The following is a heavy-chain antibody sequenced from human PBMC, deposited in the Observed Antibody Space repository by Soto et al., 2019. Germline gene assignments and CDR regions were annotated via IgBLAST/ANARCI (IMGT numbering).Heavy chain of an antibody. V-gene: IGHV1-69*01. CDR2: ISPIFGTA. CDR1: GGTFSSYA. Sequence: QVQLVQSGAEAKKPGSSVKVSCKASGGTFSSYAISWVRQAPGQGLEWMGGISPIFGTANYAQKFQGRVTITADESTSTAYMELSSLRSEDTAVYYCARALNYYDSSAPTGDWFAPWGQGTLVTVSS. D-gene: IGHD3-22*01. J-gene: IGHJ5*02. CDR3: ARALNYYDSSAPTGDWFAP.